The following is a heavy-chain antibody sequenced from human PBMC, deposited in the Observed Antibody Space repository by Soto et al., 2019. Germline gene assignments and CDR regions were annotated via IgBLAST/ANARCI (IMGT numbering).Heavy chain of an antibody. D-gene: IGHD2-15*01. CDR3: ARQVADPPKPHWYCDL. CDR1: GYSFTSYW. J-gene: IGHJ2*01. V-gene: IGHV5-10-1*03. Sequence: EVQLVQSGAEVKKPGESLRISCKGSGYSFTSYWISWVRQMPGKGLEWMGRIDPSDSYTNYSPSFQGHVTISADKSISTAYLQWSSLKASDTAMYYCARQVADPPKPHWYCDLWGRGTLVTVSS. CDR2: IDPSDSYT.